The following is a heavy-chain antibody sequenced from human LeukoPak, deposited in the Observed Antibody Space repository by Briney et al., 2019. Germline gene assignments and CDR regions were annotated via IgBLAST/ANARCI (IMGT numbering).Heavy chain of an antibody. D-gene: IGHD3-10*01. CDR2: INGDNGST. CDR3: ARSSSGTYHY. CDR1: GYNFPSYT. Sequence: GASVKVSCKTSGYNFPSYTMHWLRQAPGQSPEWMGSINGDNGSTRYSEKFQDRVTFTRNTSASSAYMELSSLRFEDTAVYYCARSSSGTYHYWGQGTLVTVSS. V-gene: IGHV1-3*01. J-gene: IGHJ4*02.